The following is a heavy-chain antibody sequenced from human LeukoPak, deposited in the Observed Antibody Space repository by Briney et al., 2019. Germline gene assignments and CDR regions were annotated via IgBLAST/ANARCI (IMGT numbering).Heavy chain of an antibody. V-gene: IGHV3-48*01. D-gene: IGHD4-17*01. CDR2: ISSSSSTI. J-gene: IGHJ4*02. Sequence: GGSLRLSCAASGFTFSSYSMNWVRQAPGKGLEWVSYISSSSSTIYYADSVKGRFTISRDNAKNSLYLQMNSLRAEDTAVYYCARDQYGYYFDYWGQGTLVTVSS. CDR1: GFTFSSYS. CDR3: ARDQYGYYFDY.